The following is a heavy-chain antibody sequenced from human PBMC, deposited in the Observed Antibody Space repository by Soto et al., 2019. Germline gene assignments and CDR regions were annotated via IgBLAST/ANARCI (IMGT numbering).Heavy chain of an antibody. J-gene: IGHJ4*02. D-gene: IGHD3-22*01. CDR2: IIPIFGTA. CDR3: ARGGYYDSSGYYFQRRPFDY. Sequence: GASVKVSCKASGGTFSSYAISWVRQAPGQGLEWMGGIIPIFGTANYAQKFQGRVTITADESTGTAYMELSSLRSEDTAVYYCARGGYYDSSGYYFQRRPFDYWGQGTLVTVSS. V-gene: IGHV1-69*13. CDR1: GGTFSSYA.